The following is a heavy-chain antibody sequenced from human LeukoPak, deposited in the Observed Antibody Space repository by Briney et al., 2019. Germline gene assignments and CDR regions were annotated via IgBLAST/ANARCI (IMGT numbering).Heavy chain of an antibody. D-gene: IGHD3-10*01. CDR2: INHSGST. CDR3: ARGAFGEAWFDP. V-gene: IGHV4-34*01. CDR1: GGSISSYY. Sequence: PSETLSLTCTVSGGSISSYYWSWIRQPPGKGLEWIGEINHSGSTNYNPSLKSRVTISVDTSKNQFSLKLSSVTAADTAVYYCARGAFGEAWFDPWGQGTLVTVSS. J-gene: IGHJ5*02.